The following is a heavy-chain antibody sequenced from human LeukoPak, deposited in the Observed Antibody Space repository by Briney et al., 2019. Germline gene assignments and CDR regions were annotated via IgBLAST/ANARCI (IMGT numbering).Heavy chain of an antibody. D-gene: IGHD1-1*01. Sequence: GRSLRLSCAASGFTFSSYGMHWVRQAPGKGLEWVAVISYDGSNKYYADSVKGRFTISRDNSKNTLYLQMNSLRAEDTAVYYCARDREYTMDVWGQGTTVTVSS. CDR1: GFTFSSYG. CDR2: ISYDGSNK. CDR3: ARDREYTMDV. J-gene: IGHJ6*02. V-gene: IGHV3-30*03.